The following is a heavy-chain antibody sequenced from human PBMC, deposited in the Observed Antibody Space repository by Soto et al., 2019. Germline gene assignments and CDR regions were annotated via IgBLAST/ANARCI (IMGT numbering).Heavy chain of an antibody. CDR2: IYYSGST. V-gene: IGHV4-61*08. Sequence: ASXTLSLTCTVSGGSMSSGDYYWSWIRQPPGKGLEWIGYIYYSGSTNYNPSLKSRVTISVDTSKNQFSLKLSSVTAADTAVYYCARVRWTVAGPGHFDYWGQGTLVTVSS. J-gene: IGHJ4*02. CDR3: ARVRWTVAGPGHFDY. CDR1: GGSMSSGDYY. D-gene: IGHD6-19*01.